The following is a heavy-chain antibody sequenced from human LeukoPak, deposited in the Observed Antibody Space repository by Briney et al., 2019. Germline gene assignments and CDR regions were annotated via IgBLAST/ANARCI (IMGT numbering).Heavy chain of an antibody. V-gene: IGHV4-59*01. J-gene: IGHJ3*02. CDR1: GGSISSYY. CDR2: IYYSGST. CDR3: ARDRHDYGDYVGAFDI. Sequence: SETLSLTCTVSGGSISSYYRSWIRQPPGEGLEWIGYIYYSGSTNYNPSLKSRVTISVDTSKNQFSLKLSSVTAADTAVYYCARDRHDYGDYVGAFDIWGQGTMVTVSS. D-gene: IGHD4-17*01.